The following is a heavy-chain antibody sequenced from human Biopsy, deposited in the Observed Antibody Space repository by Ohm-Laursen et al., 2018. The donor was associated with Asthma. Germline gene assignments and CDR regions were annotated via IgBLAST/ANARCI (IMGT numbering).Heavy chain of an antibody. CDR3: VRAVRNEQWLAPFDY. CDR2: VYWTGST. Sequence: SDTLSLTCRVYGGSISSFYWSWIRQSPEKGLEWMGYVYWTGSTNYNPSLKSRITMSVDTSKNRMFLELTSVTAADTAIYYCVRAVRNEQWLAPFDYWGQGTLVTVSS. V-gene: IGHV4-59*07. J-gene: IGHJ4*02. D-gene: IGHD6-19*01. CDR1: GGSISSFY.